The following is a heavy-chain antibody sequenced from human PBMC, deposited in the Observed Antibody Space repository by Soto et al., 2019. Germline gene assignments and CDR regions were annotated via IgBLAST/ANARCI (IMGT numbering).Heavy chain of an antibody. V-gene: IGHV3-15*07. CDR3: TTEYDSSGYYGAFDY. CDR2: IKSKTDGGTT. CDR1: GFTFSNAW. J-gene: IGHJ4*02. Sequence: EVQLVESGGGLVKPGGSLRLSCAASGFTFSNAWMNRVRQAPGKGLEWVGRIKSKTDGGTTDYAAPVKGRFTISRDDSKNTLYLQMNSLKTEDTAVYYCTTEYDSSGYYGAFDYWGQGTLVTVSS. D-gene: IGHD3-22*01.